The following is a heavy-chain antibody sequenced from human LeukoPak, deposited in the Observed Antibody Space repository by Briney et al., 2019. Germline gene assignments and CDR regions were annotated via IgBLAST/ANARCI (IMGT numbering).Heavy chain of an antibody. CDR1: GGSMSSYY. CDR2: IYYSGST. Sequence: SETLSLTCSVSGGSMSSYYWSWIRQPPGKGLEWIGYIYYSGSTNYNPSLKSRVTISLDTSKNQFSLKLSSVTAADTAVYYCARVGYSYVAFDIWGQGTMVTVSS. D-gene: IGHD5-18*01. V-gene: IGHV4-59*08. J-gene: IGHJ3*02. CDR3: ARVGYSYVAFDI.